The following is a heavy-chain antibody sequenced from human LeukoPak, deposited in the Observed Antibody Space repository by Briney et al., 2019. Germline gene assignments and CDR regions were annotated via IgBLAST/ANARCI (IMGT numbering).Heavy chain of an antibody. V-gene: IGHV1-18*01. J-gene: IGHJ6*03. CDR3: ARDRHIAAAVCYYYMDV. CDR1: GYTFTSYI. Sequence: GASVKVSCKASGYTFTSYIISWVRQAPGQGLEWMGWINAYNGNTDYAQRVQGRVTMTTDTSTSTAYMELRSLRSDDTAVYYCARDRHIAAAVCYYYMDVWGKGTPVTVSS. D-gene: IGHD6-13*01. CDR2: INAYNGNT.